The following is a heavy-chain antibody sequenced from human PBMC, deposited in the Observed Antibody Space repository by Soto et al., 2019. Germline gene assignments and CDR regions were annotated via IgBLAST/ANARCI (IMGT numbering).Heavy chain of an antibody. V-gene: IGHV4-38-2*01. Sequence: SETLSLTCAVSGYSISSGYYWGWIRQPPGKGLEWIGSIYHSGNILCNPSLKSRVTMSVDTSRNQFSLNLTSMTAADTAVYFCARATNPTTVNNPWFDPWGQGTLVTVSS. J-gene: IGHJ5*02. CDR1: GYSISSGYY. CDR3: ARATNPTTVNNPWFDP. D-gene: IGHD4-17*01. CDR2: IYHSGNI.